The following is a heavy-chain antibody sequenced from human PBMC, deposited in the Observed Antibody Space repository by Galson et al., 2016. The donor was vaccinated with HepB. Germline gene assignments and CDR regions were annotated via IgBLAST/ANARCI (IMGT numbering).Heavy chain of an antibody. Sequence: ETLSLTCSVSGGSISSYYWSWIRQSPGNQLELIGYIYHTGTTNNNPSLKGRVTISLDKSTNHFSLNLTSLTAADTATYYCARGLVRTAFSQAVDAFEIWGQGTMVTVSS. D-gene: IGHD2/OR15-2a*01. CDR2: IYHTGTT. V-gene: IGHV4-59*01. CDR3: ARGLVRTAFSQAVDAFEI. J-gene: IGHJ3*02. CDR1: GGSISSYY.